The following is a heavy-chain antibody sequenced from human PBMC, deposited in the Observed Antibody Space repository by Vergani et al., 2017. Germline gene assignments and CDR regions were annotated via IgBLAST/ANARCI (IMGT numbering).Heavy chain of an antibody. CDR2: ISYDGSNK. CDR3: ARGPIAVAGTYYYYYMDV. D-gene: IGHD6-19*01. Sequence: QVQLVESGGGVVQPGRSLRLSCAASGFTFSSYAMHWVRQAPGKGLEWVAVISYDGSNKYYADSVKGRLTISRDNSKNTLYLQMNSLRAEDTAVYYCARGPIAVAGTYYYYYMDVWGKGTTVTVSS. J-gene: IGHJ6*03. CDR1: GFTFSSYA. V-gene: IGHV3-30-3*01.